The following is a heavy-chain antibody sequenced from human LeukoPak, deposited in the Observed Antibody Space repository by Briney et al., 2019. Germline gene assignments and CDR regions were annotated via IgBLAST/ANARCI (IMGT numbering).Heavy chain of an antibody. V-gene: IGHV3-23*01. Sequence: PGGSLRLSCAASGFTFSSYAMSWVRQAPGKGLEWVSTITSGGGHTYYADSVKGRFTISRDNSKNTLYLQMNSLRAEDTAVYYCAKGGPESTEFDYWGQGTLVTVSS. CDR1: GFTFSSYA. CDR3: AKGGPESTEFDY. CDR2: ITSGGGHT. J-gene: IGHJ4*02.